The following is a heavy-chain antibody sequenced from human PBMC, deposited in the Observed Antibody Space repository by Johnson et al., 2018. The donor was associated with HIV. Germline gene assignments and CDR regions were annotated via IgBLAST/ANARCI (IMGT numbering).Heavy chain of an antibody. CDR1: GFTFSYYG. CDR2: IWYDGSNK. J-gene: IGHJ3*02. V-gene: IGHV3-30*19. D-gene: IGHD2-15*01. CDR3: ARALGYCSGGSCPLDAFDI. Sequence: VHLVESGGGLVQPGRSLRLSCAASGFTFSYYGMHWVRQAPGKGLEWVAVIWYDGSNKYYADSVKGRFTISRDNSKNTLYLQMGSLRAEDMAVYYCARALGYCSGGSCPLDAFDIWGQGTMVTVSS.